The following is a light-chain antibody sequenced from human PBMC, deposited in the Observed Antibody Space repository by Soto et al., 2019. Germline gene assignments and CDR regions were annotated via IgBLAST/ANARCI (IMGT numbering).Light chain of an antibody. V-gene: IGLV1-44*01. Sequence: QSVLTQPPSASGTPGQRVTIPCSGGRSNVGSNTVNWHQQVPGTAPKLLIYSNNERPSGVPDRFSGSKSGTSASLAISGLQSGDEADYYCAAWDDSLNGVIFGGGTKVTVL. J-gene: IGLJ2*01. CDR1: RSNVGSNT. CDR2: SNN. CDR3: AAWDDSLNGVI.